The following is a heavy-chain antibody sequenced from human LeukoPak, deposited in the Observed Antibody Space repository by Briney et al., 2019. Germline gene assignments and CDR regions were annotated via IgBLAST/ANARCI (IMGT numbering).Heavy chain of an antibody. CDR1: GDTFDTYT. Sequence: SVKVSCKASGDTFDTYTISWVRQVPGQGLGWMGGFIPAFNTAHYARKFQGRVTITMDASTTTDFMEMSSLRFEDTAVYYCVRDKGLTGDTCAFDIWGQGTMVTVSS. D-gene: IGHD7-27*01. V-gene: IGHV1-69*05. J-gene: IGHJ3*02. CDR2: FIPAFNTA. CDR3: VRDKGLTGDTCAFDI.